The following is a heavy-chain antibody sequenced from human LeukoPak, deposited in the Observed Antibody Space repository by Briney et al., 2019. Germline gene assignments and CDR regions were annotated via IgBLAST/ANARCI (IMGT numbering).Heavy chain of an antibody. D-gene: IGHD3-22*01. J-gene: IGHJ4*02. CDR2: IVVGSGNT. CDR1: GFTFTSSA. CDR3: ARDYYDSSGYSNLFDY. Sequence: ASVKVSCKASGFTFTSSAMQWVRQARGQRLEWIGWIVVGSGNTKYAQKFQERVTITRDMSTSTAYMELRSLGSDDTAVYYCARDYYDSSGYSNLFDYWGQGTLVTVSS. V-gene: IGHV1-58*02.